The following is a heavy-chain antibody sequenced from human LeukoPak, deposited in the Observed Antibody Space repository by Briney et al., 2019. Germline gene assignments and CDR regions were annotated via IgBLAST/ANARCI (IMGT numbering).Heavy chain of an antibody. J-gene: IGHJ4*02. CDR2: ISWDGHST. V-gene: IGHV3-43D*03. Sequence: PGGSLRLSCVASGFSFDDYAMHWVRQAPGRCLEWVSLISWDGHSTYYADSVKGRFTMSRDNSKNSLYLQMNSLRAEDTALYYCAKAGSYYESSGFDYWGQGTLVTVSS. D-gene: IGHD3-22*01. CDR3: AKAGSYYESSGFDY. CDR1: GFSFDDYA.